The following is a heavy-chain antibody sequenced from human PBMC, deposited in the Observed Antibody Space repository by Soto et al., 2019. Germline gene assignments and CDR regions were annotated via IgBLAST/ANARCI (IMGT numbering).Heavy chain of an antibody. Sequence: QLQLQESGPGLVKPSETLSLTCTVSGDSISSNNYYWGWIRQPPGKGLEWIGSMYHSGNTYHNPSLKSXXTXSXXTSKNQWSLNLRSVTAADTAVYYCASHRGPTGPNYWGQGTLVTVSS. CDR2: MYHSGNT. CDR3: ASHRGPTGPNY. J-gene: IGHJ4*02. D-gene: IGHD3-10*01. CDR1: GDSISSNNYY. V-gene: IGHV4-39*01.